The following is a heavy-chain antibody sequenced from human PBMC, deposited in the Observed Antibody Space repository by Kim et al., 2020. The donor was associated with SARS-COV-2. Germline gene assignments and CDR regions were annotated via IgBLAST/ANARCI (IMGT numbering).Heavy chain of an antibody. Sequence: GGSLRLSCAASGFTFSIYVMSWVRQAPGKGLEWVSSIYSGGDATYYADSVKGRFTISRDNSQDTLFLEMNSLKPEDTAVYFCAKDLTSNRHDGRIFDFRGQGTLVTVSS. CDR1: GFTFSIYV. D-gene: IGHD1-1*01. CDR2: IYSGGDAT. J-gene: IGHJ4*02. CDR3: AKDLTSNRHDGRIFDF. V-gene: IGHV3-23*01.